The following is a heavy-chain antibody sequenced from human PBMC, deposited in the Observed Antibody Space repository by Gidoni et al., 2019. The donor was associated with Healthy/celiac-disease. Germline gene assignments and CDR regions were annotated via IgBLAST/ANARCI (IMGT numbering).Heavy chain of an antibody. D-gene: IGHD3-3*01. J-gene: IGHJ6*03. CDR3: ARGSNDFWSGYSGYYYYYMDV. CDR1: GFTFSSYS. CDR2: ISSSSSYI. V-gene: IGHV3-21*01. Sequence: EVQLVESGGGLVKPGGSLRLSCAASGFTFSSYSMNWVRQAPGKGLEWVSSISSSSSYIYYADSVKGRFTISRDNAKNSLYLQMNSLRAEDTAVYYCARGSNDFWSGYSGYYYYYMDVWGKGTTVTVSS.